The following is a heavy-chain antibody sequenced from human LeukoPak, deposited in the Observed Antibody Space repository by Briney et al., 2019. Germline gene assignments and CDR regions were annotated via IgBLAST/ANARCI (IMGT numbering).Heavy chain of an antibody. CDR3: ARGRGEGRGISMVRGVRAPSYNWFDP. J-gene: IGHJ5*02. D-gene: IGHD3-10*01. CDR1: GYSISTGYY. V-gene: IGHV4-38-2*02. CDR2: FYHGGST. Sequence: SETLSLTCTVSGYSISTGYYWDWIRQPPGKGLEWIGTFYHGGSTYYNPSLKSRVTISVDTSKNQFTLKLSSVTAADTAVYYCARGRGEGRGISMVRGVRAPSYNWFDPWGHGTLVTVSS.